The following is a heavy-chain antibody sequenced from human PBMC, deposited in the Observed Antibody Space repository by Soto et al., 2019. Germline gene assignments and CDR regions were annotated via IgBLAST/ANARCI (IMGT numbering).Heavy chain of an antibody. CDR1: GGSISGGDYY. CDR2: INYIGSN. J-gene: IGHJ4*02. Sequence: SETLSLTCPVSGGSISGGDYYWNWIRQHPGKGLEWIAYINYIGSNYYNPSLESRVTISIDTSKNQFSLKLSSVTAADTAVYYGEREPYNYDRSGYYDYWGQGTVVTVSS. V-gene: IGHV4-31*03. D-gene: IGHD3-22*01. CDR3: EREPYNYDRSGYYDY.